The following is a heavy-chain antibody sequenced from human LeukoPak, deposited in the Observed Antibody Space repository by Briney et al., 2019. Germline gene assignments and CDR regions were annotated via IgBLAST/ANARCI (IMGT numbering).Heavy chain of an antibody. CDR2: IKSKTDGGTT. J-gene: IGHJ6*03. D-gene: IGHD3-10*01. Sequence: PGGSLRLTCAASGFTFSNAWMSWVGQAPGKGLEWVGRIKSKTDGGTTDYAAPVKGRFTISRDDSKNTLYLQMNSLKTEDTAVYYCTTFEVRGVVYYYYYYMDVWGKGTTVTISS. CDR1: GFTFSNAW. V-gene: IGHV3-15*01. CDR3: TTFEVRGVVYYYYYYMDV.